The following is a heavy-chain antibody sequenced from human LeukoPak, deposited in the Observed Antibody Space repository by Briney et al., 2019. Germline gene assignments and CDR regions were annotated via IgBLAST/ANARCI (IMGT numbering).Heavy chain of an antibody. J-gene: IGHJ4*02. CDR2: IYYSGST. CDR3: ARAIVGATNFDY. V-gene: IGHV4-30-4*01. D-gene: IGHD1-26*01. CDR1: SGSISSGDYY. Sequence: SETLSLTCTVSSGSISSGDYYWSWIRQPPGKGLEWIGYIYYSGSTYYNPSLKSRVTISVDTSKNQFSLKLSSVTAADTAVYYCARAIVGATNFDYWGQGTLVTVSS.